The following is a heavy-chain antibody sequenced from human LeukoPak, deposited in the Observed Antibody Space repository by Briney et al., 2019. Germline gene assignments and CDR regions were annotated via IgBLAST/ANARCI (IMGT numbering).Heavy chain of an antibody. CDR3: ASGYCSGGSCPDAFDI. CDR1: GYSFTSYW. D-gene: IGHD2-15*01. J-gene: IGHJ3*02. V-gene: IGHV5-51*01. Sequence: GESLQISCKGSGYSFTSYWIGWVRQMPGKGLEWMGIIYPGDSDTRYSPSFQGQVTISADKSISTAYLQWSSLKASDTAMYYCASGYCSGGSCPDAFDIWGQGTMVTVSS. CDR2: IYPGDSDT.